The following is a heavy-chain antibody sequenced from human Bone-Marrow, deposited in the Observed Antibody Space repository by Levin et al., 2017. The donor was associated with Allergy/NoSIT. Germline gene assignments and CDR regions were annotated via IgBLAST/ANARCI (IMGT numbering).Heavy chain of an antibody. Sequence: ASVKVSCKASGYTFIAYYIHWVRQAPGQGPEWMGWITPNSGNTNYAQKFRGRVTLTWDTSTTTASMELSSLTFDDTAVYYCARDRADNFDSSGYYPDAFDIWGQGTVVTVSS. CDR3: ARDRADNFDSSGYYPDAFDI. V-gene: IGHV1-2*02. D-gene: IGHD3-22*01. CDR2: ITPNSGNT. CDR1: GYTFIAYY. J-gene: IGHJ3*02.